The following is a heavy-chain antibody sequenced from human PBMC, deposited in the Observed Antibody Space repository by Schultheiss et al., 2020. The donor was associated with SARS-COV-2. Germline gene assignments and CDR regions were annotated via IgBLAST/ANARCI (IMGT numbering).Heavy chain of an antibody. CDR2: IYWNDDK. D-gene: IGHD3-10*01. CDR1: GFSLSNARMG. Sequence: SGPTLVKPTETLTLTCTVSGFSLSNARMGVSWIRQPPGKALEWLALIYWNDDKRYSPSLKSRLTITKDSSRNQVVLRMTNMDPVDTATYFCAHTYNASGPKTWGQGTMVTVAS. J-gene: IGHJ3*01. V-gene: IGHV2-5*01. CDR3: AHTYNASGPKT.